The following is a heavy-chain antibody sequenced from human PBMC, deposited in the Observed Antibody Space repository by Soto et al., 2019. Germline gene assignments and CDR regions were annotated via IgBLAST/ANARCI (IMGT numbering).Heavy chain of an antibody. CDR3: AIFYSGWEEYYYYHGMDV. Sequence: SVKVSCKASGGTFRSYAISWLRQAPGQGLEWMGGIIPIFGTANYAQKFQGRVTITADESTSTAYMELSSLRSEDTAVFYFAIFYSGWEEYYYYHGMDVWRQGTTDPVSS. D-gene: IGHD6-19*01. CDR2: IIPIFGTA. V-gene: IGHV1-69*01. J-gene: IGHJ6*02. CDR1: GGTFRSYA.